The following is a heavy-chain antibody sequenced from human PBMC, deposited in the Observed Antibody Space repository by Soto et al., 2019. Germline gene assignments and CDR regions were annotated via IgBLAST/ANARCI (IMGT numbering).Heavy chain of an antibody. V-gene: IGHV1-18*01. CDR1: GYTFTGYG. CDR3: ARGYYYGSDTGAFDI. Sequence: GASVKVSCKASGYTFTGYGIGWVRQAPGQGLEWMGWISAYNGNTNYAQKLQGRVTMTTDTSTSTAYMELRSLRSDDTAVYYCARGYYYGSDTGAFDIWGQGTMVTVSS. D-gene: IGHD3-10*01. CDR2: ISAYNGNT. J-gene: IGHJ3*02.